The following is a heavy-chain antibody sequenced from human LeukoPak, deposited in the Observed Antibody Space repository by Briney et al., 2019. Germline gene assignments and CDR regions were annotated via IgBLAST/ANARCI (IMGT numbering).Heavy chain of an antibody. J-gene: IGHJ4*02. CDR2: IYHSGST. D-gene: IGHD6-13*01. Sequence: SETLSLTGAVSGYSISRAYYWGWIRQPPGKGLEWIGNIYHSGSTSYNSSLKSRVTISVDTAKNQFSLKLSSATHADTPVYYCARLRSGYRSTFYYFDYWGQGTLVTVSS. CDR3: ARLRSGYRSTFYYFDY. CDR1: GYSISRAYY. V-gene: IGHV4-38-2*01.